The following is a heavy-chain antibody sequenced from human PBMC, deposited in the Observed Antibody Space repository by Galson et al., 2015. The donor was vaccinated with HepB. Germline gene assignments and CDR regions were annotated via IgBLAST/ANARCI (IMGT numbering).Heavy chain of an antibody. J-gene: IGHJ2*01. D-gene: IGHD6-13*01. CDR1: GFTFSSYA. CDR3: ATQFRRTGISSSWYLDSYFDL. CDR2: ISGSGGSA. V-gene: IGHV3-23*01. Sequence: SLRLSCAASGFTFSSYAMSWVRQAPGKGLEWVSAISGSGGSAYYADSVKGRFTISRDNSKNTLYLQMNSLRAEDTAVYYCATQFRRTGISSSWYLDSYFDLWGRGTLVTVSS.